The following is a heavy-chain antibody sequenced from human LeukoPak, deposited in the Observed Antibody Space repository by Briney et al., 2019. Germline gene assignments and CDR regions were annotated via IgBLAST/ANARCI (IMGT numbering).Heavy chain of an antibody. CDR2: IIPIFGTA. Sequence: GSSVKVSCKASGGTFSSYAISWVRQAPGQGLEWMGGIIPIFGTANYAQKFQGRVTITADESTSTAYMELSSLRSEDTAVYYCTRNRYDFWSGYYNYFDYWGQGTLVTVSS. CDR1: GGTFSSYA. D-gene: IGHD3-3*01. CDR3: TRNRYDFWSGYYNYFDY. J-gene: IGHJ4*02. V-gene: IGHV1-69*01.